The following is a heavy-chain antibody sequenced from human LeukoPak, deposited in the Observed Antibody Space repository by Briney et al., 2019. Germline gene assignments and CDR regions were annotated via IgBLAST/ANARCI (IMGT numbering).Heavy chain of an antibody. Sequence: AGGSLRLSCAASGFTFSSYVMHWVRQAPGKGLEWVAFIRDDGNDKYYADSVKGRFTISRDDSKNTLYLQMNSLRAEDTAVYYCAKDSSSWSFDYWGQGTLDTVSS. CDR3: AKDSSSWSFDY. CDR2: IRDDGNDK. J-gene: IGHJ4*02. D-gene: IGHD6-13*01. V-gene: IGHV3-30*02. CDR1: GFTFSSYV.